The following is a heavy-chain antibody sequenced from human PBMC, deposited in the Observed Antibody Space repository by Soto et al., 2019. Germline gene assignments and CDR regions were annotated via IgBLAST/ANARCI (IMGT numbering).Heavy chain of an antibody. D-gene: IGHD3-3*01. CDR2: FDPEDGET. Sequence: ASVKGSCKVSGYTLTELSMHWVRQAPGKGLEWMGGFDPEDGETIYAQKFQGRVTMTEDTSTDTAYMELSSLRSEDTAVYYCATIRTGFYYYGMDVWGQGTTVTVSS. V-gene: IGHV1-24*01. CDR3: ATIRTGFYYYGMDV. J-gene: IGHJ6*02. CDR1: GYTLTELS.